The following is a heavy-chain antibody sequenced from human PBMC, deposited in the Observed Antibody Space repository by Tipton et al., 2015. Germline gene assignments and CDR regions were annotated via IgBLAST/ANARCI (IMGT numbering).Heavy chain of an antibody. J-gene: IGHJ5*02. CDR3: ARVEWLARLYWFDP. CDR1: GYTFTSYG. CDR2: ISPYNGNT. D-gene: IGHD6-19*01. V-gene: IGHV1-18*01. Sequence: QVQLVQSGAEVKKPGASVKVSCKTAGYTFTSYGISWVRQAPGQGLEWMGWISPYNGNTKYAQKLQGRVTMTTDTSTSTAYMELRSLRSDDTAVYYCARVEWLARLYWFDPWGQGTLVTVSS.